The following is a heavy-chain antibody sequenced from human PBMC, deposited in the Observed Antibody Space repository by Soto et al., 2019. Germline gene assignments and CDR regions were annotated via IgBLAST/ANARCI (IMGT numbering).Heavy chain of an antibody. J-gene: IGHJ6*02. D-gene: IGHD3-22*01. CDR3: AKDLVVLVTPDYAMDV. V-gene: IGHV3-30*18. Sequence: QVQLVESWGGVIQPGMSLRLSCAASGFTFSSYAMHWVRQAPGKGLEWVTASSYDGGNKYYPDSLKGRFTISRDNSKTTLYLQMNSLRAEDTAVYYCAKDLVVLVTPDYAMDVWGQGTTVTVSS. CDR2: SSYDGGNK. CDR1: GFTFSSYA.